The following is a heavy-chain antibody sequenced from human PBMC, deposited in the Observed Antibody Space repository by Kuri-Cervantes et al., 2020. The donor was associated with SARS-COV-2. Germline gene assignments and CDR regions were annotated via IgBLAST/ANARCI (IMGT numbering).Heavy chain of an antibody. Sequence: GVSLRLSCAASGFTFSSYSMNWVRQAPGKGLEWVSYISSSSSTIYYADSVKGRFTISRDNAKNSLYLQMNSLRDEDTAVYYCARDGEGSGFVWYFDLWGRGTLVTVPS. J-gene: IGHJ2*01. D-gene: IGHD6-19*01. V-gene: IGHV3-48*02. CDR1: GFTFSSYS. CDR2: ISSSSSTI. CDR3: ARDGEGSGFVWYFDL.